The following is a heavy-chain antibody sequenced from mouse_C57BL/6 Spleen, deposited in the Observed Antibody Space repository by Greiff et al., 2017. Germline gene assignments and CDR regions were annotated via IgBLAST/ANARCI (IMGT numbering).Heavy chain of an antibody. V-gene: IGHV1-69*01. Sequence: QVQLQQPGAELVMPGASVKLSCKASGYTFTSYWMHWVKQRPGQGLEWIGEIDPSDSYTTYNQKFKGKSTLTVDKSSSTAYMQLSSLTSEDSAVYYCARFGNSFRCADWGQGTLVTVSA. CDR1: GYTFTSYW. CDR3: ARFGNSFRCAD. D-gene: IGHD2-1*01. CDR2: IDPSDSYT. J-gene: IGHJ3*01.